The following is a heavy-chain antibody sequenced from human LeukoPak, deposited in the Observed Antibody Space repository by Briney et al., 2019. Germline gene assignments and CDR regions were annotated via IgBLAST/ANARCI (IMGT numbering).Heavy chain of an antibody. J-gene: IGHJ4*02. V-gene: IGHV3-30*03. CDR2: ISYDGSNK. D-gene: IGHD1-26*01. CDR3: AREEGMGAFRYFDL. Sequence: PGGSLRLCCAASGFTFSSYGMHWVRQAPGKGLEWVAVISYDGSNKYYADSVKGRFTISRDNSKNTLYLQMNSLRAEDTAVYYCAREEGMGAFRYFDLWGQGTLVTVSA. CDR1: GFTFSSYG.